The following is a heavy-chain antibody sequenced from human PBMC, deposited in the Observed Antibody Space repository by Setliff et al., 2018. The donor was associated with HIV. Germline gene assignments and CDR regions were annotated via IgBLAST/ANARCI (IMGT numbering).Heavy chain of an antibody. CDR3: VRDDSNGPNSLDP. CDR2: ISEDGSAK. D-gene: IGHD2-8*01. J-gene: IGHJ5*02. V-gene: IGHV3-30*02. CDR1: GFTFSSLW. Sequence: GGSLRLSCEASGFTFSSLWMHWVRQAPGKGLVWVARISEDGSAKYYGDSVKGRFTISRDNSKDTLYLDLNSLRSEDTAVYYCVRDDSNGPNSLDPWGQGTLVTVSS.